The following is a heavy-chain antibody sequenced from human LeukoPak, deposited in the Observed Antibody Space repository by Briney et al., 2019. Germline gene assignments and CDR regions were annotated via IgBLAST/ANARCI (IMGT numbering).Heavy chain of an antibody. CDR1: GFTFSSHW. J-gene: IGHJ5*02. CDR2: KKQDGSEK. D-gene: IGHD3-10*01. CDR3: EREEDYYGSGSWGSTWFDP. Sequence: PGGPLRLSCAASGFTFSSHWMSWLRQAPGKGLEWVANKKQDGSEKYYVDSVKRRYNIYRDNEENSLYLKMNTQRAEDAAVYYCEREEDYYGSGSWGSTWFDPWGQGTLVSVSS. V-gene: IGHV3-7*01.